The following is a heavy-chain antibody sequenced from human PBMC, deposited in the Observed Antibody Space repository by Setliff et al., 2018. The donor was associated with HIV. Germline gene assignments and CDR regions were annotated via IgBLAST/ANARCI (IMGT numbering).Heavy chain of an antibody. D-gene: IGHD1-26*01. CDR1: GFTFSSYW. Sequence: QPGGSLRLSCAASGFTFSSYWMHWVRQAPGKGLVWVSRINSDGSSTSYADSVKGRFTISRDNAKNTLYVQMNSLRAEDTAVYYCARDPRELLIAFDIWGQGTMVTVSS. V-gene: IGHV3-74*01. CDR2: INSDGSST. J-gene: IGHJ3*02. CDR3: ARDPRELLIAFDI.